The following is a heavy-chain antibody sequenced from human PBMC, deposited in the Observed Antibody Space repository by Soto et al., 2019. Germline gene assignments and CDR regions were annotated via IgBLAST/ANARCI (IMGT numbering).Heavy chain of an antibody. V-gene: IGHV2-5*02. CDR3: APAFGRTSWPNDAFDV. Sequence: QITLKESGPTLVKPTQTLTLTCIFSGFSFTADGVGVGWIRQPPGKALEWLALIYWDDDTRYRASLKSRLTITKDSSKNQVVPAMTNMDPVDTTTYFCAPAFGRTSWPNDAFDVWGQGTVVTVSS. CDR1: GFSFTADGVG. D-gene: IGHD3-16*01. J-gene: IGHJ3*01. CDR2: IYWDDDT.